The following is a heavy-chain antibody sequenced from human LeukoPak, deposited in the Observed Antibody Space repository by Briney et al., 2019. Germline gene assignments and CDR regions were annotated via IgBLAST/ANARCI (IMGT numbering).Heavy chain of an antibody. CDR1: GFTVSSDY. J-gene: IGHJ4*02. D-gene: IGHD6-19*01. Sequence: GGSLRLSCAASGFTVSSDYITWVRQAPGKGLEWVSAISGSGAATFNADSVKGRFTISRDNSKNTLYLQMNSLRAEDTAVYYCAKDLSSGWYPYYFDFWGRGTLVTVSS. CDR3: AKDLSSGWYPYYFDF. V-gene: IGHV3-23*01. CDR2: ISGSGAAT.